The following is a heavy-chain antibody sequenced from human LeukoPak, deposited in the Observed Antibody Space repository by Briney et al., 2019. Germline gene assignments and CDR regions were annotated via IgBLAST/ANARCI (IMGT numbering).Heavy chain of an antibody. CDR1: GYTFTGYY. J-gene: IGHJ4*02. D-gene: IGHD3-22*01. CDR3: ARYLTYYYDSSGDQYFDY. Sequence: HWASVKVSCKASGYTFTGYYMHWVRQAPGQGLEWMGWINPNSGGTNYAQKFQGRVTMTRDTSISTAYMELSRLRSDDTAVYYCARYLTYYYDSSGDQYFDYWGQGTLVTVSS. CDR2: INPNSGGT. V-gene: IGHV1-2*02.